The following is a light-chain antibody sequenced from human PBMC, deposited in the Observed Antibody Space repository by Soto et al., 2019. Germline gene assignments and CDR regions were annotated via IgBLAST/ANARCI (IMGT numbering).Light chain of an antibody. CDR1: SRDGGGYNH. J-gene: IGLJ1*01. Sequence: QSVLTQPASVSESPGQSITISCAGTSRDGGGYNHVSGYQQHADKAPKLLIHEVSNRPSGVSNRFSGSKSGNTASLTISGLQAEDEADYYCTSYTSISTYVFGTGTKVTVL. CDR2: EVS. CDR3: TSYTSISTYV. V-gene: IGLV2-14*01.